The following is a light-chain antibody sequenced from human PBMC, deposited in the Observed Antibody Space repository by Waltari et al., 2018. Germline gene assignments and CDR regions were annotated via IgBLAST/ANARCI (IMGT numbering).Light chain of an antibody. CDR1: QSVSSNY. V-gene: IGKV3-20*01. J-gene: IGKJ5*01. CDR3: QQYGSSPPVT. Sequence: EIVLTQSPGTLSLSPGDGATLPCRASQSVSSNYLAWYQQKPGQAPRLLIYGASNRATGIPDRFRGSGSGTDFTLTISRLEPEDFAVYYCQQYGSSPPVTFGQGTRLE. CDR2: GAS.